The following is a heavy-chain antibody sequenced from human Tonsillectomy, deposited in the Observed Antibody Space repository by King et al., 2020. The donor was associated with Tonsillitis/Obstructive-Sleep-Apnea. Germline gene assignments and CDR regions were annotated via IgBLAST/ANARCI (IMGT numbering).Heavy chain of an antibody. CDR1: GFTFDDYA. D-gene: IGHD3-22*01. Sequence: VQLVESGGGLVQPGRSLRLSCAASGFTFDDYAMHWVRQAPGKGLEWVSGISWNSGTIGYADSVKGRFTISRDSAKNSLYLQMNSLRGDDTALYYCEKDSSYDSSEFGGVDYWGQGTLVTVSS. J-gene: IGHJ4*02. V-gene: IGHV3-9*01. CDR2: ISWNSGTI. CDR3: EKDSSYDSSEFGGVDY.